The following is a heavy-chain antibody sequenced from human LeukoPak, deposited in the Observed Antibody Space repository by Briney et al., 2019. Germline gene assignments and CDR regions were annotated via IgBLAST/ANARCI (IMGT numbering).Heavy chain of an antibody. CDR2: ISAYNGKT. V-gene: IGHV1-18*01. D-gene: IGHD6-13*01. J-gene: IGHJ4*02. CDR3: ARDGKQQLGFDY. Sequence: ASVKVSCKASGYTFTSYGISWVRQAPGQGLEWMGWISAYNGKTNHAQNFQGRVTMTTDTSTSTAYMELRSLRSDDTAVNYCARDGKQQLGFDYWGQGTLVTVSS. CDR1: GYTFTSYG.